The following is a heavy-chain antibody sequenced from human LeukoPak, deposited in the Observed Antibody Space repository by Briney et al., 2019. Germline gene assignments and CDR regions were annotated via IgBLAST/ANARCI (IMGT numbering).Heavy chain of an antibody. CDR1: GGSISSYY. CDR3: ARHGSIAAAGFDP. V-gene: IGHV4-59*08. CDR2: IYYSGST. Sequence: SETLSLTCTVSGGSISSYYWSWIRQPPGKGLEWIGYIYYSGSTNYNPSLKSRVTISVDTSKNQFSLKLSSVTAADTAVYYCARHGSIAAAGFDPWGQETLVTVSS. J-gene: IGHJ5*02. D-gene: IGHD6-13*01.